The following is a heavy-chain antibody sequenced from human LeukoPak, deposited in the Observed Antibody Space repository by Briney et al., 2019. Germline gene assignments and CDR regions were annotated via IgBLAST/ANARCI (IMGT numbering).Heavy chain of an antibody. V-gene: IGHV4-34*01. J-gene: IGHJ4*02. CDR1: GGSFSGYY. CDR3: ARRYCSGGSCYSEDY. D-gene: IGHD2-15*01. Sequence: SETLSLTCAVYGGSFSGYYWSWIRQPPGKGLEWIGEINHSGSTNYNPSLKSRVAISVDTSKNRFSLKLSSVTAADTAVYYCARRYCSGGSCYSEDYWGQGTRVTVSS. CDR2: INHSGST.